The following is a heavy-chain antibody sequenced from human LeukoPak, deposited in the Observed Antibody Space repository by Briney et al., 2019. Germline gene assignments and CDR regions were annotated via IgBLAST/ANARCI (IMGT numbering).Heavy chain of an antibody. V-gene: IGHV4-34*01. CDR3: ARRSPNTYHASGVFDY. CDR1: GGSFSGYY. D-gene: IGHD3-10*01. Sequence: PSETLSLTCAAYGGSFSGYYWSWIRQPPGKGLEWIGEINHSGSTNYNPSLKSRVTISVDTSKNQFSLNLSSVTAADTAVFYCARRSPNTYHASGVFDYWGQGTLVTVSS. J-gene: IGHJ4*02. CDR2: INHSGST.